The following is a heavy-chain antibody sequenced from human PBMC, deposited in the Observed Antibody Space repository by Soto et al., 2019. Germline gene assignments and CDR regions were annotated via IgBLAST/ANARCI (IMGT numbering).Heavy chain of an antibody. CDR1: GYTFTSYA. V-gene: IGHV1-3*01. D-gene: IGHD3-22*01. CDR3: ARSVHTMIVSGWFDP. J-gene: IGHJ5*02. CDR2: INAGNGNT. Sequence: VASVKVSCKASGYTFTSYAMHWVRQAPGQRLEWMGWINAGNGNTKYSQKFQGRVTITRDTSASTAYMELSSLRSEDTAVYYCARSVHTMIVSGWFDPWGQGTLVTVSS.